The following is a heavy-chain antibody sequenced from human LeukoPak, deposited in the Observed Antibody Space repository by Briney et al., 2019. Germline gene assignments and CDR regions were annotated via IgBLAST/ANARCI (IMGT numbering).Heavy chain of an antibody. D-gene: IGHD3-22*01. CDR1: GFTFSSYG. CDR3: ARDRITMIVGTWFDP. J-gene: IGHJ5*02. CDR2: IWYDGSNK. V-gene: IGHV3-33*01. Sequence: GRFLRLSCAASGFTFSSYGMHWVRQAPGKGLEWVAVIWYDGSNKYYADSVKGRFTISRDNSKNTLYLQMNSLRAEDTAVYYCARDRITMIVGTWFDPWGQGALVTVSS.